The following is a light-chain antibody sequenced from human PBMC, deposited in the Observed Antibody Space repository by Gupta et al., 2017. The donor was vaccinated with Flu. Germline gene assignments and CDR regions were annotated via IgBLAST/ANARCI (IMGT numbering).Light chain of an antibody. J-gene: IGLJ2*01. Sequence: VSHNYVFWFQQHPGNAPKLRLYDSFKRPSGIPVRFSGSKSGNTASLTVSGLQAEDEADYYCSSYTGDNNDVIFGGGTKLTVL. CDR1: VSHNY. CDR2: DSF. CDR3: SSYTGDNNDVI. V-gene: IGLV2-8*01.